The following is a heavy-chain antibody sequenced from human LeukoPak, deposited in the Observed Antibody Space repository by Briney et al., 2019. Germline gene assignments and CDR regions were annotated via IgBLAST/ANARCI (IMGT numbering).Heavy chain of an antibody. D-gene: IGHD4-11*01. V-gene: IGHV4-39*01. CDR3: ARGTTVTRDFDY. CDR1: GGSISSSSYY. Sequence: PSETPSLTCTVSGGSISSSSYYWGWIRQPPGKGLEWIGSIYYSGSTYYNPSLKSRVTISVDTSKNQFSLKLSSVTAADTAVYYCARGTTVTRDFDYWGQGTLVTVSS. J-gene: IGHJ4*02. CDR2: IYYSGST.